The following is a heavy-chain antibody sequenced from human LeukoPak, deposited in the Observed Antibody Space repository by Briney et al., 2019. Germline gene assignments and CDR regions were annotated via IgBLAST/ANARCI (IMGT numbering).Heavy chain of an antibody. V-gene: IGHV1-18*01. J-gene: IGHJ5*02. Sequence: RASVKASCKASGYTFTSYGISWVRQAPGQGLEWMGWISAYNGNTNYAQKLQGRVTMTTDTSTSTAYMELRSLRSDDTAVYYCARVEADFWSGYYTGGNNWFDPWGQGTLVTVSS. CDR1: GYTFTSYG. CDR2: ISAYNGNT. D-gene: IGHD3-3*01. CDR3: ARVEADFWSGYYTGGNNWFDP.